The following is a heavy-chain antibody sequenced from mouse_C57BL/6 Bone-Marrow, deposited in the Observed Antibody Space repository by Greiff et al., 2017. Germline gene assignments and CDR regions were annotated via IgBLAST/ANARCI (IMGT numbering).Heavy chain of an antibody. CDR1: GYSFTGYN. CDR3: GRRGNNMDYFDY. D-gene: IGHD1-1*02. V-gene: IGHV1-39*01. J-gene: IGHJ2*01. CDR2: INTNYGTT. Sequence: EVQPQQSGPELVKPGASVKISCQASGYSFTGYNMNWVKQSTGKSLEWIGVINTNYGTTSYNQKFKGKATVTVDQTSCPADMPLTRPTSEDSEVYDCGRRGNNMDYFDYWGQGTTLTVSS.